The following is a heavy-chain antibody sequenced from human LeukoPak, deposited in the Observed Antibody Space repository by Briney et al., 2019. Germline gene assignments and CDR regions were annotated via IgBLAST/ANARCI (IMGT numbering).Heavy chain of an antibody. CDR2: IRYDGSNK. Sequence: GGSLRLSCAASGFTFSSYGMHWVRQAPGKGLEWVAFIRYDGSNKYYADSVKGRFTISRDNSKNTLYLQMNSLRAEDTAVYYCAKESCYDSRGPPDAFDIWGQGTMVTVSS. CDR1: GFTFSSYG. CDR3: AKESCYDSRGPPDAFDI. D-gene: IGHD3-22*01. V-gene: IGHV3-30*02. J-gene: IGHJ3*02.